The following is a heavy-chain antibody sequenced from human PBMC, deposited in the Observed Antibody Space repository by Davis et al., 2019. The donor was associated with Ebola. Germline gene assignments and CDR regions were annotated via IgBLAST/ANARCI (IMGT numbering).Heavy chain of an antibody. J-gene: IGHJ6*02. CDR2: NSTYNDNT. Sequence: AASVKVSCKASGYTFTTYGISWVRQAPGQGLEWMGWNSTYNDNTNYAQKLQGRVTMTTDTSTSTAYMELRSLRSDDTAVYYCARDRYCSGGSCYSSYYYGMDVWGQGTTVTVSS. CDR1: GYTFTTYG. V-gene: IGHV1-18*01. D-gene: IGHD2-15*01. CDR3: ARDRYCSGGSCYSSYYYGMDV.